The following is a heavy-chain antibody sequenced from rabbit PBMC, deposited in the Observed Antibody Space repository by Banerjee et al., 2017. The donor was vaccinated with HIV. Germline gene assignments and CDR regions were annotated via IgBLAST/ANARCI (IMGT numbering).Heavy chain of an antibody. Sequence: QSLEESGGDLVKPGASLTLTCTASGFSFSSSYYMCWVRQAPGKGLEWIACIYAGSSGSTYYASWAKGRFTISKTSSTTVTLQLNSLTAADTATYFCTRDLYAGDTAHNYALWGPGTLVTVS. CDR1: GFSFSSSYY. CDR3: TRDLYAGDTAHNYAL. D-gene: IGHD4-2*01. J-gene: IGHJ3*01. V-gene: IGHV1S40*01. CDR2: IYAGSSGST.